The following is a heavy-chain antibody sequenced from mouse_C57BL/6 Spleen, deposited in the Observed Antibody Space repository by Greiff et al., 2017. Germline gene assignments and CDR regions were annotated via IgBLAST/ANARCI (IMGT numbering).Heavy chain of an antibody. V-gene: IGHV5-16*01. CDR2: INYDGSST. Sequence: EVMLVESEGGLVQPGSSMKLSCTASGFTFSDYYMAWVRQVPEKGLEWVANINYDGSSTYYLDSLKSRFIISRDNAKNILYLQMSSLKSEDTATYYCAREGKDYDGYYDAMDYWGQGTSVTVSS. CDR3: AREGKDYDGYYDAMDY. J-gene: IGHJ4*01. D-gene: IGHD2-3*01. CDR1: GFTFSDYY.